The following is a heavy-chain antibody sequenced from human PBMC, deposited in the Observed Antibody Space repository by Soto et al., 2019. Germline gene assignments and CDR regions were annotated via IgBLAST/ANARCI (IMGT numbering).Heavy chain of an antibody. D-gene: IGHD3-9*01. Sequence: QVQLQESGPGLVKPSQTLSLTCTVSGGSISSGGYYWSWIRQHPGKGLEWIGYIYYSGSTYYNPPLXXXFTISVDTSKXXFXLXXSSVTAADTAVYYCAREKSTYYDILTGYYTYYFDYWGQGTLVTVSS. CDR2: IYYSGST. V-gene: IGHV4-31*01. CDR1: GGSISSGGYY. CDR3: AREKSTYYDILTGYYTYYFDY. J-gene: IGHJ4*02.